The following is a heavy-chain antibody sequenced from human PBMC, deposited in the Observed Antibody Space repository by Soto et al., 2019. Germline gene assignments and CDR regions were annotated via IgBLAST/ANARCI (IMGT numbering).Heavy chain of an antibody. CDR2: ISPYNGYT. Sequence: VQLVQSGAEVKKPGASVKVSCKASGYTFTSYGISWVRQAPGQGLEWLGWISPYNGYTNYGQKILGGLTMTTDTSTSTAYMELRSLRSDDTAVYYCARDVGYSCATWDHWFDYWGQGTLVTVSS. D-gene: IGHD5-18*01. CDR3: ARDVGYSCATWDHWFDY. V-gene: IGHV1-18*01. J-gene: IGHJ4*02. CDR1: GYTFTSYG.